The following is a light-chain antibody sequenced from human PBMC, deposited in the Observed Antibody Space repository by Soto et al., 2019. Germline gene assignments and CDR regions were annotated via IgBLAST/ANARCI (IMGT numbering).Light chain of an antibody. CDR1: SSDVGGYNY. Sequence: QSALTQPASVSGSPGQSITISCTGTSSDVGGYNYVSWYQQHPGKAPKLMIYDVSNRPSGVSNRFSGSKSGNTASLTISGLQAEDVADYYCSSYTSSSTLGFGGGPMVTVL. CDR3: SSYTSSSTLG. J-gene: IGLJ2*01. V-gene: IGLV2-14*01. CDR2: DVS.